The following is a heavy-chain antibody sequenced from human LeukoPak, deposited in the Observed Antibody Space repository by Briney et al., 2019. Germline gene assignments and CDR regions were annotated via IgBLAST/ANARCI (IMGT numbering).Heavy chain of an antibody. CDR2: IYSGGST. V-gene: IGHV3-66*01. CDR1: GFTVSNNY. J-gene: IGHJ4*02. CDR3: ARGMSATSGYLELEY. Sequence: GGSLRLSCAASGFTVSNNYMSWVRQAPGKGLEWVSVIYSGGSTYYADSVKGRFTISRDSSKNTLNLQMNSLRDEDTAVYYCARGMSATSGYLELEYWGQGALVTVST. D-gene: IGHD3-22*01.